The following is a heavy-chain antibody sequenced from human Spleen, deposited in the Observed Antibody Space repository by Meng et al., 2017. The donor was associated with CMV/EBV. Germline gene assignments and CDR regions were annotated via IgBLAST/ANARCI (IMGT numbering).Heavy chain of an antibody. Sequence: FGGCWMHWVRQWPGMGLVWVSRIPADGTITSCADSVGGRFTISRDNAKNSLYLQMNSLRAEDTAVYYWARVFTIFGVVRGGGYFDYWGQGTLVTVSS. D-gene: IGHD3-3*01. CDR2: IPADGTIT. CDR1: FGGCW. CDR3: ARVFTIFGVVRGGGYFDY. V-gene: IGHV3-74*01. J-gene: IGHJ4*02.